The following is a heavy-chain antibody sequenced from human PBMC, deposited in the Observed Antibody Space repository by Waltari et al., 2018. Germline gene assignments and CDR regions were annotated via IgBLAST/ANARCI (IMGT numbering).Heavy chain of an antibody. CDR2: ISSADYS. CDR3: ARVIVYSDSPVCDF. J-gene: IGHJ4*01. V-gene: IGHV3-21*01. CDR1: GFTSSDHS. Sequence: EVQLVESGGGLVNPGGSLRLSCAASGFTSSDHSMTWVRQAPGKGLEWVSSISSADYSLDADSMKGRFIISRDNAKNSLYLQMNGLRGEDTAVYYCARVIVYSDSPVCDFWGQGTLVIVSS. D-gene: IGHD2-21*01.